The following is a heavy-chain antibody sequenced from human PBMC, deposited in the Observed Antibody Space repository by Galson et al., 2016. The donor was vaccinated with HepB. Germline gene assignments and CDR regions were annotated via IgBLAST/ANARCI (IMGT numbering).Heavy chain of an antibody. J-gene: IGHJ4*02. Sequence: SETLSLTCAVSGGSISSSNWWSWVRQPPGKGLEWIGDIYHTGSTTDNPSPENRVTTAVDKSKNQFSLNRSSATAADTAVYYGARGYTYGHRDSWSQGTLVIVSS. V-gene: IGHV4-4*02. CDR2: IYHTGST. CDR1: GGSISSSNW. D-gene: IGHD5-18*01. CDR3: ARGYTYGHRDS.